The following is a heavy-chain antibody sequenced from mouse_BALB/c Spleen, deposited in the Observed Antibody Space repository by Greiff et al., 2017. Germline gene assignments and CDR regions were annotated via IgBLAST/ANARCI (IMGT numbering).Heavy chain of an antibody. D-gene: IGHD2-1*01. J-gene: IGHJ3*01. CDR3: ARGNYGNYVGFAC. Sequence: EVQLHQSGAELVRPGALVKLSCKASGFNIKDYYMHWVKQRPEQGLEWIGWIDPENGNTIYDPKFQGKASITADTSSNTAYLQLSSLTSEDTAVYYCARGNYGNYVGFACWGQGTLVTVAA. V-gene: IGHV14-1*02. CDR1: GFNIKDYY. CDR2: IDPENGNT.